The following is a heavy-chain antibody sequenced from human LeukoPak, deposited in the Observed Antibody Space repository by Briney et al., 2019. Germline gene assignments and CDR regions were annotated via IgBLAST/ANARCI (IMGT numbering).Heavy chain of an antibody. CDR3: ARAWFSGYYYFDY. CDR2: INPNSGGT. V-gene: IGHV1-2*02. CDR1: GYTFTGYY. J-gene: IGHJ4*02. D-gene: IGHD3-22*01. Sequence: ASVKVSCNASGYTFTGYYMHWVRQAPGQGLEWMGWINPNSGGTNYAQKFQGRVTMTRDTSISTAYMELSRLRSDDTAVYYCARAWFSGYYYFDYWGQGTLVTVSS.